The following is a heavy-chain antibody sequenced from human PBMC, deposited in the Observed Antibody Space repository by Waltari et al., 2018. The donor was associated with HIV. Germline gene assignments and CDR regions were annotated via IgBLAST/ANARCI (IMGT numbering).Heavy chain of an antibody. D-gene: IGHD3-3*02. J-gene: IGHJ4*02. CDR1: GFTFSSYA. V-gene: IGHV3-23*01. CDR3: AKPWHLFDY. Sequence: EVRLLESGGDLVQSGGSLRLSCVASGFTFSSYAMSWVRQAPGEGLDLVSSISVSGGEKYYADSVKGRFTISRDNSKNTLYLQMNSLRAEDTAVYYCAKPWHLFDYWGQGILVTVSS. CDR2: ISVSGGEK.